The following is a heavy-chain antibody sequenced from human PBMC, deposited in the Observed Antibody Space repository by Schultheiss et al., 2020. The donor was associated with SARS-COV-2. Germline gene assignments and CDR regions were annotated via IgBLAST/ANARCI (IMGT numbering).Heavy chain of an antibody. D-gene: IGHD5-18*01. CDR2: ISSSGSTI. J-gene: IGHJ4*02. CDR3: AKGRGYSYGYYDY. CDR1: GFTFSDYY. V-gene: IGHV3-11*04. Sequence: GGSLRLSCAASGFTFSDYYMSWIRQAPGKGLEWVSYISSSGSTIYYADSVKGRFTISRDNSKNTLYLQMNSLRAEDTAVYYCAKGRGYSYGYYDYWGQGTLVTVSS.